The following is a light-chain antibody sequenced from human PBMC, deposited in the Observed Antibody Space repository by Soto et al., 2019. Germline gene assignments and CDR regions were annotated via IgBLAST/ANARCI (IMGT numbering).Light chain of an antibody. CDR2: DSS. J-gene: IGKJ2*01. CDR3: QQRYNRPPYT. Sequence: EIVLTQSPVTLSLSPGERATLSCRASQTVSSSVAWYQQRHGQAPRLVIYDSSNRAPGVPARFSGSGSGTQFTLTISSLEPEDSAVSYCQQRYNRPPYTFGQGTKLEIK. CDR1: QTVSSS. V-gene: IGKV3-11*01.